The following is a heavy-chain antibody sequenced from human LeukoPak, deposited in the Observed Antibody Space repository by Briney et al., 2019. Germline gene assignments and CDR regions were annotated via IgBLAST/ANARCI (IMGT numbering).Heavy chain of an antibody. CDR2: IYHRGST. D-gene: IGHD5-18*01. Sequence: TSETLSLTCTVSGYSISSGYYWGWIRQPPGKGLEWIGSIYHRGSTYYNPSLKSRVTISVDTSKNQFSLKLSSVTAADTAVYYCASSYGLNWFDPWGQGTLVTVSS. J-gene: IGHJ5*02. V-gene: IGHV4-38-2*02. CDR1: GYSISSGYY. CDR3: ASSYGLNWFDP.